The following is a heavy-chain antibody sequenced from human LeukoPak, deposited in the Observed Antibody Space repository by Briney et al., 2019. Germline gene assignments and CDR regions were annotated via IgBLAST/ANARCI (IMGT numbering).Heavy chain of an antibody. CDR2: ISAYNGNT. CDR3: ARDPSVAVAGYFDY. D-gene: IGHD6-19*01. CDR1: GYTXTSYG. V-gene: IGHV1-18*01. Sequence: ASVKVSCKASGYTXTSYGISWVRQAPGQGLEWMGWISAYNGNTNYAQKLQGRVTMTTDTSTSTAYMELRSLRSDDTAVYYCARDPSVAVAGYFDYWGQGTLVTVSS. J-gene: IGHJ4*02.